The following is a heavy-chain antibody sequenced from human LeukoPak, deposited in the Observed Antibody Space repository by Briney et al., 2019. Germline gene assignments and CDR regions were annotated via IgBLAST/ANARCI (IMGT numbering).Heavy chain of an antibody. CDR2: ISSSGSTI. CDR1: GFTFSDYY. CDR3: ARDLGSGSSDAFDI. V-gene: IGHV3-11*01. J-gene: IGHJ3*02. Sequence: GGSLRLSCAASGFTFSDYYMSWIRQAPGKGLEWVSYISSSGSTIYYADSVKGRFTISRDNAKNSLYLQMNSLRAEDTAVYYCARDLGSGSSDAFDIWGQGTMVTVSS. D-gene: IGHD3-10*01.